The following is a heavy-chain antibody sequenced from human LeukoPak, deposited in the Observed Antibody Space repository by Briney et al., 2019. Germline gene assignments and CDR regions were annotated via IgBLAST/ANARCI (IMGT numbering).Heavy chain of an antibody. CDR2: IYTSGST. Sequence: SQTLSLXCTVSGGSISSGSYYWSWIRQPAGKGLEWFGRIYTSGSTNYNPSLKSRVTISVDTSKNQFSLKLSSVTAADTAVYYCAREMATDSFDYWGQGTLVIVSS. CDR3: AREMATDSFDY. CDR1: GGSISSGSYY. D-gene: IGHD5-24*01. V-gene: IGHV4-61*02. J-gene: IGHJ4*02.